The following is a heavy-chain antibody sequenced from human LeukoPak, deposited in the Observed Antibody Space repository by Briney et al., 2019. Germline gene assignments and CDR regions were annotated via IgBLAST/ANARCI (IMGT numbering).Heavy chain of an antibody. CDR1: GASINSGSYY. Sequence: PSETLSLTCTVSGASINSGSYYWSWIRQPAGKGLEWIGRIYTSGSTNYNPSLKSRVTISVDTSKNQSSLKLSSVTAADTAVYYCARDSAPVVPAAIGYAFDIWGQGTMVTVSS. V-gene: IGHV4-61*02. D-gene: IGHD2-2*01. CDR2: IYTSGST. CDR3: ARDSAPVVPAAIGYAFDI. J-gene: IGHJ3*02.